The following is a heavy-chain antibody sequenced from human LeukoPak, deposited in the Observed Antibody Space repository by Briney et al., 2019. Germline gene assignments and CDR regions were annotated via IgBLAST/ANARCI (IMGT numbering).Heavy chain of an antibody. V-gene: IGHV1-18*01. CDR3: ARGVHYYDSSGYSLDY. CDR1: GYTFTSYG. Sequence: ASVKVSCKASGYTFTSYGISWVRQAPGQGLEWMGWISAYNGNTNYAQKLQGRVTMTTDTSTSTAYMELRSLRSDDTAVYYCARGVHYYDSSGYSLDYWGQGTLVTVSS. D-gene: IGHD3-22*01. J-gene: IGHJ4*02. CDR2: ISAYNGNT.